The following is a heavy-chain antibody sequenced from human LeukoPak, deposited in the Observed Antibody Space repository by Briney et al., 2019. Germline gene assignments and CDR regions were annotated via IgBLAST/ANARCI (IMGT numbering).Heavy chain of an antibody. J-gene: IGHJ4*02. Sequence: GGSLRLSCAASGFTFSSNAMSWVRQAPGKGLEWVSGISYSGGSTYYADSVKGRFTISRDNSKNTLYLQMNSLRAEETAVYYCARHIAARHPYYFDYWGQGTLVTVSP. D-gene: IGHD6-6*01. CDR2: ISYSGGST. CDR3: ARHIAARHPYYFDY. CDR1: GFTFSSNA. V-gene: IGHV3-23*01.